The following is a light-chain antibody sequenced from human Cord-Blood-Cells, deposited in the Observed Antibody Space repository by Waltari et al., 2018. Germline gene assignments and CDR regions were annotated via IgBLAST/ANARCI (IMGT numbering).Light chain of an antibody. Sequence: DIQMPQSPSTLSASVGDRVTITCRASQSISSWLAWYQQKPGKAPKLLIYKASSLESGVPSRFSGSGSGTEFTLTISSLQPDDFATYYCQQYNRTFGQGTKVEIK. CDR3: QQYNRT. V-gene: IGKV1-5*03. CDR2: KAS. CDR1: QSISSW. J-gene: IGKJ1*01.